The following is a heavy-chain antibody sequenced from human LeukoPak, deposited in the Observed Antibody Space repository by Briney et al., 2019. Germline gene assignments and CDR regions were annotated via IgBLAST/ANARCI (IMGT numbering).Heavy chain of an antibody. CDR3: ARGSVQLWLRDTYYYMDV. J-gene: IGHJ6*03. D-gene: IGHD5-18*01. V-gene: IGHV3-20*04. Sequence: GGSLRLYCAASGFTFDYYAMNWVRQVPGGGLEWVSGFNWNGRITEYADSVKDRFTISRQNTKNSLYLYMNNLGGEDTALYFCARGSVQLWLRDTYYYMDVWGKGTTVTVSS. CDR2: FNWNGRIT. CDR1: GFTFDYYA.